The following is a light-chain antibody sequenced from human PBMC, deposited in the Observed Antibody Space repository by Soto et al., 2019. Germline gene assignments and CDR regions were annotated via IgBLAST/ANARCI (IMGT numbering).Light chain of an antibody. CDR2: GAS. J-gene: IGKJ2*01. Sequence: EIVLTQSPGTLSLSPGERATLSCRASQSVSSNHLAWYQQKPGQAPRLLIYGASSRATGIPDRFSGSGSGTDFTLTISRLEPEDFAVYFGQQYVGSPPYTFGQGTKVEI. V-gene: IGKV3-20*01. CDR1: QSVSSNH. CDR3: QQYVGSPPYT.